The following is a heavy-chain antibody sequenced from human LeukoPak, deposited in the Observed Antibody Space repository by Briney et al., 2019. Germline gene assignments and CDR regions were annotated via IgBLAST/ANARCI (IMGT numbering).Heavy chain of an antibody. V-gene: IGHV4-59*10. CDR3: ARHTGYSSGWYPYYFDY. CDR1: GGSFSGYY. J-gene: IGHJ4*02. Sequence: SETLSLTCAVYGGSFSGYYWSWIRQPAGKGLEWIGRIYTSGSTNYNPSLKSRVTISVDTSKNQFSLKLSSVTAADTAVYYCARHTGYSSGWYPYYFDYWGQGTLVTVSS. CDR2: IYTSGST. D-gene: IGHD6-19*01.